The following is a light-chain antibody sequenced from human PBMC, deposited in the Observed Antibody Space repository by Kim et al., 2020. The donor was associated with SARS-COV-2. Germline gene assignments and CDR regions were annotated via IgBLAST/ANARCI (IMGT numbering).Light chain of an antibody. Sequence: GQRLTIPCSGGGSNIGNNFVSWHQQVPGTAPKLLIYDNNKRPSGLPDRFSGSKSGTSATLGITGVQPGDEADYYCATWDTSLNSGIFAGGTQLTVL. CDR1: GSNIGNNF. V-gene: IGLV1-51*01. CDR3: ATWDTSLNSGI. J-gene: IGLJ2*01. CDR2: DNN.